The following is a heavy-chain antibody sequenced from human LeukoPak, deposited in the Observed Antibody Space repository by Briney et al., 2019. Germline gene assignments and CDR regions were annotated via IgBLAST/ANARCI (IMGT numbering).Heavy chain of an antibody. CDR2: TAYRSRWFT. V-gene: IGHV6-1*01. Sequence: SQTLPLTCAISGDSVSSKTVAWNWIRQPPSRGLEWLGKTAYRSRWFTDYAVPVKGRITINPDTSKNQFSLGLNSVTPEDTAVYYCARDPRYAAGIFFDYWGQGILVTVSS. CDR1: GDSVSSKTVA. J-gene: IGHJ4*02. D-gene: IGHD2-2*01. CDR3: ARDPRYAAGIFFDY.